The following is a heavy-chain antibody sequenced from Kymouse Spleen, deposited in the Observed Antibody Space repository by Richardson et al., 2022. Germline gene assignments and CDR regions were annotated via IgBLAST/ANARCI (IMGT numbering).Heavy chain of an antibody. J-gene: IGHJ6*02. Sequence: EVQLVESGGGLVQPGGSLRLSCAASGFTFSSYWMHWVRQAPGKGLVWVSRINSDGSSTSYADSVKGRFTISRDNAKNTLYLQMNSLRAEDTAVYYCARESITMVRGVTDYYYYYGMDVWGQGTTVTVSS. V-gene: IGHV3-74*01. CDR2: INSDGSST. CDR3: ARESITMVRGVTDYYYYYGMDV. D-gene: IGHD3-10*01. CDR1: GFTFSSYW.